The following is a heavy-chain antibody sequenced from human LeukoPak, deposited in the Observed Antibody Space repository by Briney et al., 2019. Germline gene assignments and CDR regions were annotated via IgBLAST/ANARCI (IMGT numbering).Heavy chain of an antibody. J-gene: IGHJ4*02. CDR1: GGTFSSYA. V-gene: IGHV1-69*10. D-gene: IGHD3-22*01. CDR3: ARDKGDYYYDSSGYYFYY. Sequence: SVKVSCKASGGTFSSYAISWVRQAPGQGLEWMGGIIPILGIANYAQKFQGRVTITADKSTSTAYMELSSLRSEDTAVYYCARDKGDYYYDSSGYYFYYWGQGTLVTVSS. CDR2: IIPILGIA.